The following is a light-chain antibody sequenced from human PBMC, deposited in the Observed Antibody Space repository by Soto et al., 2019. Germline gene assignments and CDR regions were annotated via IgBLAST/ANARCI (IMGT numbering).Light chain of an antibody. CDR1: SSNIGAGYY. CDR2: GND. CDR3: QSYDSGLSGVV. J-gene: IGLJ2*01. Sequence: QSVLTQPPSVSGAPGQRVTISCTRSSSNIGAGYYVHWYQQLPGIAPKLLIYGNDNRPSGVPDRFSGSKSGTSASLAITGLQAEDEADYYCQSYDSGLSGVVFGGGTKLTVL. V-gene: IGLV1-40*01.